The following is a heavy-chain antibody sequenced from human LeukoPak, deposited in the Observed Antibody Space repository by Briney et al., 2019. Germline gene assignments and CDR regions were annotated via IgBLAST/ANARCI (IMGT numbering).Heavy chain of an antibody. Sequence: ASVKVSCKASGYIFTGNSMQWVRQAPGQGLEWLGWINPNSGAIQYAQKFQGRVTLTWDASISTVYMESSSLKSDDTAVYHCARLSGSTWWDNADIWGQGTVLIVSA. V-gene: IGHV1-2*02. CDR3: ARLSGSTWWDNADI. CDR2: INPNSGAI. D-gene: IGHD6-13*01. J-gene: IGHJ3*02. CDR1: GYIFTGNS.